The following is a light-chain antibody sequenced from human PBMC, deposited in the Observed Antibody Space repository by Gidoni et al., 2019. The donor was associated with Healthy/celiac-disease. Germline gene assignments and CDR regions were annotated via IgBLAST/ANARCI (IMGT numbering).Light chain of an antibody. CDR2: GAS. CDR1: QSVSSSY. CDR3: QQYGSSPT. V-gene: IGKV3-20*01. Sequence: EIVLTQSPGTLSLSPGERATLSCRASQSVSSSYLAWYQQTPGQAPRLLIDGASSRATGSPDRFSGSGSGTDFTLTISRREPEDFAVYYCQQYGSSPTFGQGTRLEIK. J-gene: IGKJ5*01.